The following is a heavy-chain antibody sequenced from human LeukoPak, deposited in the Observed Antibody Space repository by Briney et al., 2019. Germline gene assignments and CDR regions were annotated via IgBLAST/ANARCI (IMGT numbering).Heavy chain of an antibody. Sequence: GGSLRLSCAVSGFTFSDYSMNWVRQAPGKGLEWVSYISSSSSTIYSLDSVRGRFTISRDNAKNSLYLQMNSLRAEDTAVYYCAGEQFRYGFRAFDIWGQGTMVTVSS. J-gene: IGHJ3*02. CDR3: AGEQFRYGFRAFDI. D-gene: IGHD5-18*01. V-gene: IGHV3-48*01. CDR1: GFTFSDYS. CDR2: ISSSSSTI.